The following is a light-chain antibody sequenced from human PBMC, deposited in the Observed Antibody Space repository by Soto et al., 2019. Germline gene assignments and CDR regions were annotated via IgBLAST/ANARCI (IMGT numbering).Light chain of an antibody. Sequence: FMLTQPHSVSESPGKTVTISCTRSSGSIASNYVQWYQQRPGSAPTTVIYEDNQRPSGVPDRFSGSIDSSSNSASLTISGLKTEDEADYYCQSYDSSHQVFGGGTQLTVL. V-gene: IGLV6-57*04. CDR3: QSYDSSHQV. CDR1: SGSIASNY. J-gene: IGLJ7*01. CDR2: EDN.